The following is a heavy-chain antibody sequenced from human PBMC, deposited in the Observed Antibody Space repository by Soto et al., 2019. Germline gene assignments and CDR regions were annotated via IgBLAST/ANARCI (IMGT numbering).Heavy chain of an antibody. Sequence: EVQLVESGGGLVQPGGSLRLSCAASGFTVSSNYMSWVRQAPGKGLEWVSVIYSGGSTYYADSVKGRFTISRDNSKNTLYLQMNSLRAEDTAVYYCARAAKINYSGMDVWGQGTTVTVSS. V-gene: IGHV3-66*01. CDR2: IYSGGST. CDR1: GFTVSSNY. CDR3: ARAAKINYSGMDV. J-gene: IGHJ6*02. D-gene: IGHD5-18*01.